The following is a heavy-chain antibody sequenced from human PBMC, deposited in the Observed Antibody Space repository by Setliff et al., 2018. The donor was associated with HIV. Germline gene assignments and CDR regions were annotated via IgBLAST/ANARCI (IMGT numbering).Heavy chain of an antibody. CDR1: GFTFSSYS. D-gene: IGHD2-15*01. CDR2: ISSSSSYI. CDR3: ARLLRDIVVVVAATGYYFDY. J-gene: IGHJ4*02. V-gene: IGHV3-21*01. Sequence: PGGSLRLSCAASGFTFSSYSMNWVRQAPGKGLEWVSSISSSSSYIYYADSVKGRFTISRDNAKNSLYLQMNSLRAEDTAVYYCARLLRDIVVVVAATGYYFDYWGQGTLVTV.